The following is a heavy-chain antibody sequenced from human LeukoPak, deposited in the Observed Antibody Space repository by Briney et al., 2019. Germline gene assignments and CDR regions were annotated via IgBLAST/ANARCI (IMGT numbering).Heavy chain of an antibody. V-gene: IGHV3-21*01. Sequence: GGSLRLSCAASGFTFSSYSMNWVRQAPGKGLEWVSSISSSSSYLYHADSVKGRFTISRDNAKTSLYLQMNSLRAEDTAVYYCARSYCRGCSCYEIDYWGQGTLVTVFS. J-gene: IGHJ4*02. CDR3: ARSYCRGCSCYEIDY. D-gene: IGHD2-15*01. CDR2: ISSSSSYL. CDR1: GFTFSSYS.